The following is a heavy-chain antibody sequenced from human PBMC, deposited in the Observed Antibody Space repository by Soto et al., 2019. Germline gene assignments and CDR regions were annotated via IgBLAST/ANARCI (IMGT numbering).Heavy chain of an antibody. D-gene: IGHD3-22*01. J-gene: IGHJ4*02. Sequence: EVQLVESGGGLVQPGGSLRLSCVASGFTFSSYAMHWVRQAPGKGLEYVSAISSHGGSTYYAKSVKGRFTISRDNSKNTSYLQVGSLRAEVVAVYYWARTDTLVLWGQGTLVTCS. CDR3: ARTDTLVL. CDR1: GFTFSSYA. V-gene: IGHV3-64*01. CDR2: ISSHGGST.